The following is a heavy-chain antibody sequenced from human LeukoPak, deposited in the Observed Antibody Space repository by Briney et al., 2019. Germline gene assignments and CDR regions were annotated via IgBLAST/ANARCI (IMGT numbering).Heavy chain of an antibody. Sequence: ASVKVSCKGSGYTFTGYYIHWVRQAPGQGLEWMGWINPNSGGTNYAQKFQGRVTMTRDTSISTAYMELSRLRSDDTAVYYCARTGGYFYDSSDQYYFDYWGQGTLVTVSS. J-gene: IGHJ4*02. D-gene: IGHD3-22*01. CDR3: ARTGGYFYDSSDQYYFDY. V-gene: IGHV1-2*02. CDR2: INPNSGGT. CDR1: GYTFTGYY.